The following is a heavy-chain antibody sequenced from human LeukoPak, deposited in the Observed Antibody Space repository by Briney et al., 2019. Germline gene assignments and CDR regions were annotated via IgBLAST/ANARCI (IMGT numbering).Heavy chain of an antibody. V-gene: IGHV3-33*08. Sequence: PGRSLRLSCAASGFTFSSYAMHWVRQAPGKGLEWVAVIWYDGSNKYYADSVKGRFTISRDNSKNTLYLQMNSLRAEDTAVYYCARDHLPWGATAGVSYWGQGTLVTVSS. CDR2: IWYDGSNK. CDR3: ARDHLPWGATAGVSY. D-gene: IGHD1-26*01. J-gene: IGHJ4*02. CDR1: GFTFSSYA.